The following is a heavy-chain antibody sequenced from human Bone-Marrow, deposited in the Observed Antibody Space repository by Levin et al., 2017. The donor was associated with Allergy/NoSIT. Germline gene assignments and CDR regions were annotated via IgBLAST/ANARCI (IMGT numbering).Heavy chain of an antibody. CDR1: GVSLTSYH. CDR3: ARGGEYSYGFHPVDH. D-gene: IGHD5-18*01. V-gene: IGHV4-59*01. CDR2: IYYSGNT. J-gene: IGHJ4*02. Sequence: SETLSLTCTVSGVSLTSYHWSWIRQPPGKGLEWIGYIYYSGNTNTNYNPSLKSRVTISVDTSKNQLSLKLSSVTAADTAVYYCARGGEYSYGFHPVDHWGQGTLVTVSS.